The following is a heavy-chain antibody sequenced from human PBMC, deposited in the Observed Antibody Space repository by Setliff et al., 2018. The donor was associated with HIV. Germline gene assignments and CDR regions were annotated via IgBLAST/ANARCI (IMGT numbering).Heavy chain of an antibody. CDR1: GYTFTGYY. CDR3: ARGPTRSGAVYDSDGYYLRFFDY. V-gene: IGHV1-46*03. D-gene: IGHD3-22*01. J-gene: IGHJ4*02. Sequence: ASVKVSCKASGYTFTGYYVHWVRQAPGQGLEWMGIINPISGNTNYAQNFQGRVTMTRDTSTSIVYMELSSLRSEDTAVYYCARGPTRSGAVYDSDGYYLRFFDYWGQGALVTVSS. CDR2: INPISGNT.